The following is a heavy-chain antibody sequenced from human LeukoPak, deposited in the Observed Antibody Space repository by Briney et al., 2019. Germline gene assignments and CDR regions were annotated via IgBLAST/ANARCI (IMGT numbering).Heavy chain of an antibody. CDR3: ARHSTNLIRVDY. CDR2: IYYSGST. CDR1: GGSISSSSYY. V-gene: IGHV4-39*01. J-gene: IGHJ4*02. D-gene: IGHD2-8*01. Sequence: SETLSLTCTVSGGSISSSSYYWGWIRQPPGKGLEWIGSIYYSGSTYYNPSLKSRVTISVDTSKNQFSLKLSSVTAADTAVYYCARHSTNLIRVDYWGQGTPVTVSS.